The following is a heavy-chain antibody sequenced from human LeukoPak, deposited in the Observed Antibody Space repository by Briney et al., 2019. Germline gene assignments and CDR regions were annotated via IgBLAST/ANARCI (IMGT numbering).Heavy chain of an antibody. CDR2: INSDGSST. CDR1: GFTFRSYW. J-gene: IGHJ4*02. Sequence: GGSLRLSCAASGFTFRSYWMHWVRQAPGKGLVWVSRINSDGSSTSYADSVKGRFTISRDNAKNTLYLQMNSLRAEDTAVYYCAKGSYYDSSGSFYFDYWGQGTLVTVSS. CDR3: AKGSYYDSSGSFYFDY. V-gene: IGHV3-74*01. D-gene: IGHD3-22*01.